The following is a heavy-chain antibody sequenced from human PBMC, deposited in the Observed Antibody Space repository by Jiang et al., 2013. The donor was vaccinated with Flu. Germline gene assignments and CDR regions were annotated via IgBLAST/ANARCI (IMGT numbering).Heavy chain of an antibody. V-gene: IGHV3-7*03. CDR2: INQDGTSK. J-gene: IGHJ4*02. Sequence: RVSCAASGFTLSSFWMSWVRQSPGKGLECVATINQDGTSKYYLDSVKGRFTISRDNAKNSLDLQLDGLRGEDTAVYYCARIGGWGGVVLDHWGQGTLVIVSS. D-gene: IGHD3-3*01. CDR1: GFTLSSFW. CDR3: ARIGGWGGVVLDH.